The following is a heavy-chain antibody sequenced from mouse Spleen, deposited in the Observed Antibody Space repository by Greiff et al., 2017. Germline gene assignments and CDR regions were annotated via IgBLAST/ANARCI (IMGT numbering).Heavy chain of an antibody. V-gene: IGHV3-2*02. CDR2: ISYSGST. CDR1: GYSITSDYA. CDR3: AKLVRDAMDY. D-gene: IGHD4-1*01. J-gene: IGHJ4*01. Sequence: DVKLQESGPGLVKPSQSLSLTCTVTGYSITSDYAWNWIRQFPGNKLEWMGYISYSGSTSYNPSLKSRISITRDTSKNQFFLQLNSVTTEDTATYYCAKLVRDAMDYWGQGTSVTVSS.